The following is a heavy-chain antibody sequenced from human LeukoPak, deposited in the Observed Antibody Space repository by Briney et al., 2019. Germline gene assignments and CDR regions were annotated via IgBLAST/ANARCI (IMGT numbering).Heavy chain of an antibody. CDR3: ARVNTYCGGDCYTFDY. Sequence: SETLSLTCTVSGGSISSNYWTWIRQPPGKGLEWIGYIYYTGSTNYYNPSLKSRGTISVDTSKNQFSLKLSSVTAADTAVYYCARVNTYCGGDCYTFDYWGQGTLVTVSS. CDR2: IYYTGST. V-gene: IGHV4-59*01. J-gene: IGHJ4*02. CDR1: GGSISSNY. D-gene: IGHD2-21*02.